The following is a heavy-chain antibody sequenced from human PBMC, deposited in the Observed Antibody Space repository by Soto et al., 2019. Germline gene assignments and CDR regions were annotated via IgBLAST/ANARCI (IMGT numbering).Heavy chain of an antibody. Sequence: QVQLVQSGAEVKKPGASVKVSCKASGYTFTSYDINWVRQATGQGLEWLGWMNPNSGNTGYPQKFKGRVTMTRNTSISTAYMELSSLRFEDTAVYYCARSPPRVERNNYAGGWFDPWGQGTLVTVSS. CDR2: MNPNSGNT. J-gene: IGHJ5*02. V-gene: IGHV1-8*01. D-gene: IGHD4-4*01. CDR1: GYTFTSYD. CDR3: ARSPPRVERNNYAGGWFDP.